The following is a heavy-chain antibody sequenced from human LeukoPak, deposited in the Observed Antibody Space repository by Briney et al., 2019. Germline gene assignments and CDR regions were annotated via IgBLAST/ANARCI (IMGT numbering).Heavy chain of an antibody. J-gene: IGHJ4*02. Sequence: SETLSLTCTVSGGSISSYYWSWIRQPPGKGLEWIGYIYYSGSTNYNPSLKSRVTISVDTSKNQFSLKLSSATAADTAVYYCARDRWDSSGYYSLDYWGQGTLVTVSS. CDR2: IYYSGST. D-gene: IGHD3-22*01. V-gene: IGHV4-59*01. CDR1: GGSISSYY. CDR3: ARDRWDSSGYYSLDY.